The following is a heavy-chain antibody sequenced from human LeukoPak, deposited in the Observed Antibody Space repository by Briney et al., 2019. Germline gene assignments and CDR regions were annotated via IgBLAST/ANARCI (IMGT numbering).Heavy chain of an antibody. J-gene: IGHJ4*02. CDR3: ARGGIGYYDSSGPFDY. V-gene: IGHV3-30*04. CDR2: ISYDGSNK. Sequence: GGSLRLSCAASGFTFSSYAMHWVRQAPGKGLEWVAVISYDGSNKYYADSVKGRFTISRDNSKNTLYLQMNSLRAEDTAVYYCARGGIGYYDSSGPFDYWGQGTLVTVSS. D-gene: IGHD3-22*01. CDR1: GFTFSSYA.